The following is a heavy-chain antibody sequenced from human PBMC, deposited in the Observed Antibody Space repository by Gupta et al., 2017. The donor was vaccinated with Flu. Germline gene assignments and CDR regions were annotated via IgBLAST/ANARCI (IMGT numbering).Heavy chain of an antibody. Sequence: QVQLVQSGAELKRPGASVKVSCKASGYTFNSYGISWVRQAPGQGLEWMGWISPYNGDTNYARTLQDRLTMTTDTFTSTAYMELRSLRSDDTAVYYCARDFRIDYGDYGYYNNDMDVWGQGTTVTVSS. CDR2: ISPYNGDT. D-gene: IGHD4-17*01. CDR3: ARDFRIDYGDYGYYNNDMDV. J-gene: IGHJ6*02. CDR1: GYTFNSYG. V-gene: IGHV1-18*01.